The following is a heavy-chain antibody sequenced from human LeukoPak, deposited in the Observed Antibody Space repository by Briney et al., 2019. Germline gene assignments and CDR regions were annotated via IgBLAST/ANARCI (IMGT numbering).Heavy chain of an antibody. CDR2: ISYDGSNK. Sequence: GGSLRLFCAASGFSFSSYGMHWVRQAPGKGLEWVALISYDGSNKNYADSVKGRFSISRDDSKNTLYLQMNSLRGEDTAVYYCAKISASRDGYNRPIDYWGQGTLVSVSS. CDR1: GFSFSSYG. V-gene: IGHV3-30*18. D-gene: IGHD5-24*01. J-gene: IGHJ4*02. CDR3: AKISASRDGYNRPIDY.